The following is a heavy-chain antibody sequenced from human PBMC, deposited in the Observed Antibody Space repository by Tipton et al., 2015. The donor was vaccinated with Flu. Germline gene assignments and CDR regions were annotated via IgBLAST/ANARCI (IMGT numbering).Heavy chain of an antibody. J-gene: IGHJ2*01. V-gene: IGHV5-51*01. CDR3: ASHASYDFWSGDWYFDL. CDR2: IYPGDSDT. D-gene: IGHD3-3*01. CDR1: GYSFTSYW. Sequence: QLVQSGAEVKKPGESLKISCKGSGYSFTSYWIGWVRQMPGKGLEWMGIIYPGDSDTRYSPSFQGQVTISADKSISTAYLQWSSLKASDPAMYYCASHASYDFWSGDWYFDLWGRGTLVTVSS.